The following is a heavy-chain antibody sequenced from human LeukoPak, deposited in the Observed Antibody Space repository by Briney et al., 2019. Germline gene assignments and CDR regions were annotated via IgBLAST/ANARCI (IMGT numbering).Heavy chain of an antibody. D-gene: IGHD3-10*01. J-gene: IGHJ4*02. Sequence: ASVKVSCKASGGTFSSYAISWVRQAPGQGLEWMGGIIPIFGTANYAQKFQGRVTITADESTSTAYMELSSLRPEDTAVYYCAREKEYYYGSGSAYDYWGQGTLVTVSS. CDR3: AREKEYYYGSGSAYDY. CDR2: IIPIFGTA. CDR1: GGTFSSYA. V-gene: IGHV1-69*01.